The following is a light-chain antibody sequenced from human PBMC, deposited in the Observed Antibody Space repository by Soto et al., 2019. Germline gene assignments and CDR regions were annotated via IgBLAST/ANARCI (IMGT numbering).Light chain of an antibody. CDR1: HDISNY. Sequence: DIPMTQSPSSLSASLGDSVTITCQASHDISNYLNWYQHKPGKAPKLLIYDVSNLEAGVPSRFSGSGSGTDFVFTISNLQPEDIATYYCQQYDNLQLTFGGGTKVEIK. V-gene: IGKV1-33*01. CDR2: DVS. CDR3: QQYDNLQLT. J-gene: IGKJ4*01.